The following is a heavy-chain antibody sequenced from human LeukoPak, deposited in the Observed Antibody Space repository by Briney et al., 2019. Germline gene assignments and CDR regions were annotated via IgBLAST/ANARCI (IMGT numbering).Heavy chain of an antibody. CDR3: ARDESLGDFWSGYFDAFDI. J-gene: IGHJ3*02. CDR2: ISASGNTK. D-gene: IGHD3-3*01. CDR1: EVTFTAYH. Sequence: GGSLRLSCVASEVTFTAYHMGWIRQAPGKGLEWLSYISASGNTKLYADSVKGRFTVSRDNAKNSLYLQMNSLRAEDTAVYYCARDESLGDFWSGYFDAFDIWGQGTMVTVSS. V-gene: IGHV3-11*04.